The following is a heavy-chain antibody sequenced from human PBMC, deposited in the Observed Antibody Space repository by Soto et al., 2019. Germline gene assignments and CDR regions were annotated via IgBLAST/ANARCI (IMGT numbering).Heavy chain of an antibody. V-gene: IGHV3-23*01. CDR1: GFTFSNYA. J-gene: IGHJ4*02. Sequence: PGGSLRLSCAASGFTFSNYAMSWVRQAPGKGLEWVSLVSXTAGTTYYTDSVKGRFTISRDNSRNRVYLQMNSLRAHDTAVYYCAKDRLAGGFDYWGQGTLVTVSS. D-gene: IGHD3-16*01. CDR3: AKDRLAGGFDY. CDR2: VSXTAGTT.